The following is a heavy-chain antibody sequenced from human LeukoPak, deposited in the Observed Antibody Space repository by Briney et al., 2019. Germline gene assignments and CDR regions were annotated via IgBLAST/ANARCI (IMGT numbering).Heavy chain of an antibody. V-gene: IGHV3-74*01. J-gene: IGHJ4*02. D-gene: IGHD3-16*01. CDR3: ARGGRYAYFLDY. CDR1: GFTFNNYW. Sequence: QPGGSLTLSCAASGFTFNNYWMHWVRQGPGKGLVWVSRIKSDGSSTSYAESVKGRFTISRDNAKNTVYVHMNSLRDEDTAVYYCARGGRYAYFLDYWGQGTLVTVSS. CDR2: IKSDGSST.